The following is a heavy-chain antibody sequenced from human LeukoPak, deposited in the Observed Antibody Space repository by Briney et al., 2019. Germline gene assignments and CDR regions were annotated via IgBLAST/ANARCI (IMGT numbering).Heavy chain of an antibody. CDR1: GYTFTSYG. J-gene: IGHJ6*03. CDR2: ISAYNGNT. D-gene: IGHD6-6*01. CDR3: ATVSKRLVATGDDYYYMDV. Sequence: ASVKVSCKASGYTFTSYGISWVRQAPGQGLEWMGWISAYNGNTNYAQKLQGRVTMTTDTSTSTAYMELRSLRSDDTAVYYCATVSKRLVATGDDYYYMDVCGKGTTVTVSS. V-gene: IGHV1-18*01.